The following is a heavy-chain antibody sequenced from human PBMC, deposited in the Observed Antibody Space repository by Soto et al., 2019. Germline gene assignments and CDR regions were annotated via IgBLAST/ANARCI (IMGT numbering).Heavy chain of an antibody. CDR3: SWQGRWNHDVSDV. J-gene: IGHJ3*01. D-gene: IGHD1-1*01. V-gene: IGHV1-8*01. CDR2: MNPNSGNT. CDR1: GYTFTSYD. Sequence: ASVKVSCKASGYTFTSYDINWVRQATGQGLEWMGWMNPNSGNTGYAQKFQGRVTMTRNTSISTAYMELSSLRSEDTAVYYCSWQGRWNHDVSDVWGQGTMVTVSS.